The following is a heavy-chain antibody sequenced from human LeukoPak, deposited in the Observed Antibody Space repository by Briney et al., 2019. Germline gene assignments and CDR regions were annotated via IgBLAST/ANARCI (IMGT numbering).Heavy chain of an antibody. J-gene: IGHJ4*02. Sequence: GGSLRLSFAASGFTFSSYSMNWVRQAPGKGLEWVSSISSSSSYIYYADSEKGRFTISRDNAKNSLYLQMNSLRAEDTAVYYCARVDGGNLGSDYWGQGTLVTVSS. D-gene: IGHD4-23*01. V-gene: IGHV3-21*01. CDR1: GFTFSSYS. CDR2: ISSSSSYI. CDR3: ARVDGGNLGSDY.